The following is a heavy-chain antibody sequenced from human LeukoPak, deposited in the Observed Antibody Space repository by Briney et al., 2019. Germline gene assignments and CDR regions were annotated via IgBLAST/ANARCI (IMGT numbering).Heavy chain of an antibody. D-gene: IGHD3-10*01. CDR3: ARGPLFGEFKGFDP. CDR2: INWNGGST. CDR1: GFGFDEYG. V-gene: IGHV3-20*01. Sequence: GGSLRLSCAASGFGFDEYGMSWVRQAPGKGLEWVSGINWNGGSTGYADSVKGRFTISRDNAKNSLYLQMNSLRAEDTALYHCARGPLFGEFKGFDPWGQGTLVTVSS. J-gene: IGHJ5*02.